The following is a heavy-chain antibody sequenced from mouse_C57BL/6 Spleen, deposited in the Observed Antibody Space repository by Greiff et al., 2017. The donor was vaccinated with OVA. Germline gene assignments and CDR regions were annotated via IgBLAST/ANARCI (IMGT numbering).Heavy chain of an antibody. CDR3: ARSTTVVATRYWYFDV. V-gene: IGHV1-52*01. J-gene: IGHJ1*03. CDR1: GYTFTSYW. Sequence: QVQLQQPGAELVRPGSSVKLSCKASGYTFTSYWMHWVKPRPIQGLEWIGNIDPSDSETHYNQKFKDKATLTVDKSSSTAYMQLSSLTSEDSAVYYCARSTTVVATRYWYFDVWGTGTTVTVSS. D-gene: IGHD1-1*01. CDR2: IDPSDSET.